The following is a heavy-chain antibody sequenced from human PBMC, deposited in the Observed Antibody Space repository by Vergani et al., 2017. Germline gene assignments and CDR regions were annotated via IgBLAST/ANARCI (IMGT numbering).Heavy chain of an antibody. CDR3: AKDGDSSGYQAVGFDY. Sequence: EVQLVESGGGLVQPGRSLRLSCAASGFTFDDYAMHWVRQAPGKGLEWVSGISWNSGSIGYADSVKGRFTISRDNAKNSLYLQMNSLRAEDTALYYCAKDGDSSGYQAVGFDYWGQGTLVTVSS. D-gene: IGHD3-22*01. J-gene: IGHJ4*02. CDR1: GFTFDDYA. CDR2: ISWNSGSI. V-gene: IGHV3-9*01.